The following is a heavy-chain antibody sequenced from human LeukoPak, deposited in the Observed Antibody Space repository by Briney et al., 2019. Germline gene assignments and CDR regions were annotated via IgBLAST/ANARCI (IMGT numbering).Heavy chain of an antibody. V-gene: IGHV4-59*08. J-gene: IGHJ5*02. D-gene: IGHD3-3*01. Sequence: SETLSLTCTVSGDSISSYYWSWIRQPPGKGLEWIGYIYDNGITKYNPSLKSRVTISVDTSKNQFSLKLSSVTAADTAVYYCAVERIPLDYDFWSGYYTSWFDPWGQGTLVTVSS. CDR1: GDSISSYY. CDR2: IYDNGIT. CDR3: AVERIPLDYDFWSGYYTSWFDP.